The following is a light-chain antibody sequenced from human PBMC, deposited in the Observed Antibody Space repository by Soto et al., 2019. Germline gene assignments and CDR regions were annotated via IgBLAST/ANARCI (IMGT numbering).Light chain of an antibody. V-gene: IGKV3-20*01. CDR3: QQYDESFRT. CDR2: GTS. Sequence: EIVLTRSPGTLSLSPGERATLSCRASQSVNSNYLAWYQQKPGQSPRVLMYGTSNRATGIPDRFSGSGSGTDFTLTISRLEPEDFAVYYCQQYDESFRTFGQGTKVEIK. CDR1: QSVNSNY. J-gene: IGKJ1*01.